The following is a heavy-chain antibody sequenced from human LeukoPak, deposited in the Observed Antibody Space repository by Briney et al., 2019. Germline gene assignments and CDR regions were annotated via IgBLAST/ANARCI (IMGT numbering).Heavy chain of an antibody. Sequence: GGSLRLSCAASGFTFSSYGMHWVRQAPGKGLEWVAFIRDDGSNKYYADSVKGRFTISRDNSKNTLYLQMNSLRAEDTAVYYCAKLESGLYGDYVYLTVPDVDYWGQGTLVTVSS. V-gene: IGHV3-30*02. J-gene: IGHJ4*02. D-gene: IGHD4-17*01. CDR2: IRDDGSNK. CDR3: AKLESGLYGDYVYLTVPDVDY. CDR1: GFTFSSYG.